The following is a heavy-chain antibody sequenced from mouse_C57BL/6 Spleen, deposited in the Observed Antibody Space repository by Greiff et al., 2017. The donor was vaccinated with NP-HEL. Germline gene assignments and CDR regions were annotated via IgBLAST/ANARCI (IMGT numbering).Heavy chain of an antibody. CDR3: ARSSNRAMDY. CDR1: GFTFSDYY. Sequence: EVQLVESGGGLVQPGGSLKLSCAASGFTFSDYYMYWVRQTPEKRLEWVAYISNGGGSTYYPDTVKGRFTISRDNAKNTLYLQMSRLKSEDTAMYYCARSSNRAMDYWGQGTSVTVSS. V-gene: IGHV5-12*01. D-gene: IGHD6-1*01. CDR2: ISNGGGST. J-gene: IGHJ4*01.